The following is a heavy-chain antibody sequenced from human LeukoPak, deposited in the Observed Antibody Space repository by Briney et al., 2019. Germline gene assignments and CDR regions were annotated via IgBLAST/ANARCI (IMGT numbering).Heavy chain of an antibody. CDR3: ARSSRVGYYYYGMDV. J-gene: IGHJ6*02. CDR2: TYVSGST. V-gene: IGHV4-59*08. CDR1: GGSVSSHY. Sequence: SETLSLTCTVSGGSVSSHYWYWIRQPPGKGLEWIGYTYVSGSTNYNPSLKSRVTISVDTSKNQFSLKLSSVTAADTAVYYCARSSRVGYYYYGMDVWGQGTTVTVSS.